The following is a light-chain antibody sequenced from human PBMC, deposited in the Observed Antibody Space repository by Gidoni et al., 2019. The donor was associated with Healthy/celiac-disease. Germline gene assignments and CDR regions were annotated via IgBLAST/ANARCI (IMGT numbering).Light chain of an antibody. CDR3: QQYYSYPPGT. CDR1: QGISSY. CDR2: AAS. V-gene: IGKV1-8*01. Sequence: AIRMTPSPSSFSASTGDRVTITCRASQGISSYLAWYQQKPGKAPKLLIYAASTLQSGVPSRFSGSGSGTDFTLTISCLQSEDFATYYCQQYYSYPPGTFGQXTKVEIK. J-gene: IGKJ1*01.